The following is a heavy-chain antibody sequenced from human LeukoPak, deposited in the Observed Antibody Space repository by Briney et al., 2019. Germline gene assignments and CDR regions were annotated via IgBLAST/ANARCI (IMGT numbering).Heavy chain of an antibody. D-gene: IGHD5-24*01. CDR1: GDSISSYY. J-gene: IGHJ4*02. CDR2: IYYSGST. V-gene: IGHV4-59*05. CDR3: AILAGYRVPY. Sequence: KPSETLSLTCTVSGDSISSYYWGWIRQPPGKGLEWIGSIYYSGSTYYNPSLKSRVTLSVDTSKNQFSLKVSSVTAADTAVYYCAILAGYRVPYWGQGSLVIVSS.